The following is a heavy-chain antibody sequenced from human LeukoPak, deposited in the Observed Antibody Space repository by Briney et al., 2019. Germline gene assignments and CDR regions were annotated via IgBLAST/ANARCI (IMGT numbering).Heavy chain of an antibody. CDR1: GFSFSSYN. V-gene: IGHV3-48*01. CDR3: ARDYLYAFDY. J-gene: IGHJ4*02. CDR2: ISGSGNAK. Sequence: GGSLRFSCAASGFSFSSYNMNWVRQAPGKGLEWVSYISGSGNAKHYTDSVKGRFTISRDNAKNALYLQMNSLRAEDTAVYFCARDYLYAFDYWGQGTLVTVSS. D-gene: IGHD2-2*01.